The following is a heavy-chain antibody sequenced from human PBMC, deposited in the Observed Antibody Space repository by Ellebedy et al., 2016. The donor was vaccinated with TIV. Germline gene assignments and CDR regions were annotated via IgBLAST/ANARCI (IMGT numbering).Heavy chain of an antibody. Sequence: SGPTLVKPTETLTLTCTVSGFSLNNIIMGVSWFRQPPGKALEWLANIFSRDEKSYSTSLKSRLTISKDTAKSQVVLTMTNLDPVGTATYFCARTLRYCGGDCSYQFDYWGQGTLVPVSS. CDR3: ARTLRYCGGDCSYQFDY. J-gene: IGHJ4*02. V-gene: IGHV2-26*01. CDR2: IFSRDEK. CDR1: GFSLNNIIMG. D-gene: IGHD2-21*02.